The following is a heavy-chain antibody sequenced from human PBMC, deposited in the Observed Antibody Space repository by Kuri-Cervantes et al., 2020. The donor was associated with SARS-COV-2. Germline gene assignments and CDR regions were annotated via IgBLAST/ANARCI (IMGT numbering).Heavy chain of an antibody. J-gene: IGHJ5*02. CDR1: GGTFSSYA. CDR2: IIPIFGTA. D-gene: IGHD4-17*01. V-gene: IGHV1-69*01. Sequence: TCAASGGTFSSYAISWVRQAPGQGLEWMGEIIPIFGTANYAQKFQGRVTITADESTSTAYMELSSLRSEDTAVYYCARDRSGDYGDYFFDPWGQGTLVTVSS. CDR3: ARDRSGDYGDYFFDP.